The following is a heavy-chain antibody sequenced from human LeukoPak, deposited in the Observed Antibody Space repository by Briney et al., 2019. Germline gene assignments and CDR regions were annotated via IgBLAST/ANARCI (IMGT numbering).Heavy chain of an antibody. D-gene: IGHD1-26*01. V-gene: IGHV4-59*01. CDR1: GGSFSGYY. J-gene: IGHJ4*02. Sequence: SETLSLTCAVYGGSFSGYYWSWIRQPPGKGLEWIGYIYDSGSTNYNPSLKSRVSISEDTSKNQFSLNLSSVTAADTAVYYCARGSRGGSYNFDYWGQGTLVTVSS. CDR2: IYDSGST. CDR3: ARGSRGGSYNFDY.